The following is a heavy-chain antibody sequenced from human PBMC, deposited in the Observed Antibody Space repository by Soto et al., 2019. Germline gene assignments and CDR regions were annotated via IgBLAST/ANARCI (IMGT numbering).Heavy chain of an antibody. J-gene: IGHJ4*02. CDR2: ISAHNGNT. D-gene: IGHD1-1*01. V-gene: IGHV1-18*01. CDR1: GYGFTTYG. CDR3: ARGRYGDY. Sequence: QVHLVQSGAEVKKPGASVKVSCKGSGYGFTTYGITWVRQAPGQGLEWMAWISAHNGNTNYAQKLQGRVTVTRDTSTRTGFMELSSLISDDAGVYYCARGRYGDYWGQGALVTVTS.